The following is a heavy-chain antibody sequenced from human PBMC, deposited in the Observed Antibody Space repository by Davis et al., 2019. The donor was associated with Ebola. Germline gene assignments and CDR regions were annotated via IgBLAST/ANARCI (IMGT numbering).Heavy chain of an antibody. J-gene: IGHJ4*02. CDR3: ARGRGYSSSWSPFDY. CDR2: ISAYNGNT. D-gene: IGHD6-13*01. Sequence: PGGSLRLSCAASGFTFTSYGISWVRQAPGQGLEWMGWISAYNGNTNYAQKLQGRVTMTTDTSTSTAYMELRSLRSDDTAVYYCARGRGYSSSWSPFDYWGQGTLVTVSS. CDR1: GFTFTSYG. V-gene: IGHV1-18*01.